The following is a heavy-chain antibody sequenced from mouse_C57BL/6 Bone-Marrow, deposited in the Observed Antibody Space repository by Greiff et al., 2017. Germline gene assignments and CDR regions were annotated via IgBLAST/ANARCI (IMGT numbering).Heavy chain of an antibody. J-gene: IGHJ1*03. V-gene: IGHV1-81*01. CDR2: IYPRSGNT. CDR1: GYTFTSYG. Sequence: VKLVESGAELARPGASVKLSCKASGYTFTSYGISWVKQRTGQGLEWIGEIYPRSGNTYYNEKFKGKATLTADKSSSTAYMELRSLTSEDSAVYFCARFLYYYGSSYGYFDVWGTGTTVTVSS. D-gene: IGHD1-1*01. CDR3: ARFLYYYGSSYGYFDV.